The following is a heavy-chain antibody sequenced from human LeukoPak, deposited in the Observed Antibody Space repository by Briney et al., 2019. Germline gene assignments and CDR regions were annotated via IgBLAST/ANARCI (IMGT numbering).Heavy chain of an antibody. CDR1: GGSISSSSYY. J-gene: IGHJ5*02. V-gene: IGHV4-39*07. CDR2: IYYSGST. Sequence: PSETLSLTCTVSGGSISSSSYYWGWIRQPPGKGLEWIGSIYYSGSTYYNPSLKSRVTISVDTSKNQFSLKLSSVTAADTAVYYCARDQAAGTLLTPEWFDPWGQGTLVTVSS. D-gene: IGHD6-13*01. CDR3: ARDQAAGTLLTPEWFDP.